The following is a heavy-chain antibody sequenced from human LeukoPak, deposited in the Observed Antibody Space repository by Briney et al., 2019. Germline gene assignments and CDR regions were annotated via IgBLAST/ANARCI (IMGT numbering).Heavy chain of an antibody. CDR2: IRYDGSNK. CDR3: AKDHYYDSSGYYYGLYYFDY. Sequence: GGSLGLSCAASGFTFSSYGMHWVRQAPGKGLEWAAFIRYDGSNKYYADSVKGRFTISRDNSKNTLYLQMNSLRAEDTAVYYCAKDHYYDSSGYYYGLYYFDYWGQGTLVTVSS. D-gene: IGHD3-22*01. CDR1: GFTFSSYG. J-gene: IGHJ4*02. V-gene: IGHV3-30*02.